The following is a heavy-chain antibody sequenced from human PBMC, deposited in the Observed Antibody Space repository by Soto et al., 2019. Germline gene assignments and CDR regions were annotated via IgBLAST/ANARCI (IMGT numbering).Heavy chain of an antibody. Sequence: GESLKISCAASGFTFDDYAMHWVRQAPGKGLEWVSLISGDGGSTYYADSVKGRFTISRDNSKNSLYLQMNSLRTEDTALYYCAKDMGGYKSYYYYDMDVWGQGTTVTVSS. J-gene: IGHJ6*02. CDR3: AKDMGGYKSYYYYDMDV. CDR2: ISGDGGST. D-gene: IGHD5-12*01. V-gene: IGHV3-43*02. CDR1: GFTFDDYA.